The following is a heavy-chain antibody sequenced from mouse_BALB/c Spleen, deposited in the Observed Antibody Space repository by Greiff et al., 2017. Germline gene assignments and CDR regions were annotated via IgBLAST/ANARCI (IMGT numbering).Heavy chain of an antibody. D-gene: IGHD2-4*01. CDR2: ISSGGSYT. CDR3: ARHDSSYWYFDV. Sequence: EVKLEESGGDLVKPGGSLKLSCAASGFTFSSYGMSWVRQTPDKRLEWVATISSGGSYTYYPDSVKGRFTISRDNAKNTLYLQMSSLKSEDTAMYYCARHDSSYWYFDVWGAGTTVTVSS. V-gene: IGHV5-6*02. CDR1: GFTFSSYG. J-gene: IGHJ1*01.